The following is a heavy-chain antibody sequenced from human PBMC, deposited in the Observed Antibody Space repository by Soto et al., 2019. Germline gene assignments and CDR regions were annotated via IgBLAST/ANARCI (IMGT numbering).Heavy chain of an antibody. CDR1: GNTFASHG. Sequence: QVQLVQYGPEVKKPGASVKVSCKSSGNTFASHGLSWVRQAPGQGLEWMGWISGFNSQTNYALKFQGRVTLTTDTSTSTAYMELTSLRSDDKAVYFCARVDPRGVAVVRDYWGQGTLVTVSS. CDR3: ARVDPRGVAVVRDY. V-gene: IGHV1-18*01. CDR2: ISGFNSQT. J-gene: IGHJ4*02. D-gene: IGHD3-10*01.